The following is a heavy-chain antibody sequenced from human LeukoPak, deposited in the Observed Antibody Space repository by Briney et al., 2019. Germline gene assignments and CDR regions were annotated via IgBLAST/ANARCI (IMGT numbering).Heavy chain of an antibody. V-gene: IGHV1-2*02. CDR1: GYTLTGYY. CDR3: ASLRDSSASAGAFDY. Sequence: ASVKVSCKASGYTLTGYYMHWVRQAPGQGLEWMGWINPNSGGTNYAQKFQGRVTMTRDTSISTAYMELSRLRSDDTAVYYCASLRDSSASAGAFDYWGQGTLATVSS. D-gene: IGHD2-21*02. J-gene: IGHJ4*02. CDR2: INPNSGGT.